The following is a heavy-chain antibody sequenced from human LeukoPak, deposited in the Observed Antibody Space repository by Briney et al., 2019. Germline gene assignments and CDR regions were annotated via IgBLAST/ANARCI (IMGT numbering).Heavy chain of an antibody. D-gene: IGHD3-22*01. CDR3: AKDILLQRDYDSSGYYDY. Sequence: RSLSLSCAASGFSFSGYALHWIRQAPGKGLEWVWGINWNSGSICYADTVKGRFTISRHNAKNSLYLQMDSLRDQDSALYYCAKDILLQRDYDSSGYYDYWGQGTLVTVSS. CDR1: GFSFSGYA. J-gene: IGHJ4*02. V-gene: IGHV3-9*01. CDR2: INWNSGSI.